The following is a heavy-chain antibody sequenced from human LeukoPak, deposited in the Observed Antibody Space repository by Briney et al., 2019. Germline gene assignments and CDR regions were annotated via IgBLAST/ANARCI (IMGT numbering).Heavy chain of an antibody. CDR3: ARHTLVAASSFDC. CDR1: GGSMSNYY. D-gene: IGHD2-15*01. V-gene: IGHV4-59*08. CDR2: IFYSGST. J-gene: IGHJ4*02. Sequence: PSETLSLTCSVSGGSMSNYYWSWIRQPPGKGLEWIAYIFYSGSTNYNPSLRSRVSLSVDTSKNQFSLKLRSVTAADTAVYYCARHTLVAASSFDCWGQGTLVAVPS.